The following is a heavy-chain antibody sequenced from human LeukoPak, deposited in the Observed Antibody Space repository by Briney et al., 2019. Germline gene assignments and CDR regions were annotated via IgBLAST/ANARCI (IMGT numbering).Heavy chain of an antibody. D-gene: IGHD3-22*01. J-gene: IGHJ4*02. V-gene: IGHV3-23*01. Sequence: GGSLRLSCAASGFTFSSYAMSCVRHAPGEGLEWVSGISVSGTSTSNADSVKGRFTISRDNPRNTLYLQMNSLRAEDTALYYCAIMHPYYDGNGYWVQWGQGTLVTVSS. CDR1: GFTFSSYA. CDR2: ISVSGTST. CDR3: AIMHPYYDGNGYWVQ.